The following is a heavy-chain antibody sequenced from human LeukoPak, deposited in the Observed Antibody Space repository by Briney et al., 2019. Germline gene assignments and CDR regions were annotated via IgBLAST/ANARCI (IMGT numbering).Heavy chain of an antibody. V-gene: IGHV4-59*01. CDR1: GGSISSYY. J-gene: IGHJ6*04. CDR3: ERDEGIYAGYYYGMDV. Sequence: SETLSLTCTVCGGSISSYYWSWIRQPPGKGLEWIGYIYYSGSTNYNPSLKSRVTISVDTSKNQFSLKLSSVTAADTAVYYCERDEGIYAGYYYGMDVWGKGTTVTVSS. CDR2: IYYSGST. D-gene: IGHD2/OR15-2a*01.